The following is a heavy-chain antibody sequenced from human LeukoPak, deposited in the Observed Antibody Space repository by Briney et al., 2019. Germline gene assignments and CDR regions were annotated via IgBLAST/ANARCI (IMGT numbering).Heavy chain of an antibody. CDR2: TYYRSKWYT. V-gene: IGHV6-1*01. Sequence: SQTLSLTCAISGDSVSSNSAAWIWIRQSPSRGLEWLGRTYYRSKWYTDYAVSVKSRMTINPDTSRNQFSLQLNSVTPEDTAVYYCARGGNYYWFDPWGQGTLVTVSS. CDR1: GDSVSSNSAA. D-gene: IGHD1-26*01. J-gene: IGHJ5*02. CDR3: ARGGNYYWFDP.